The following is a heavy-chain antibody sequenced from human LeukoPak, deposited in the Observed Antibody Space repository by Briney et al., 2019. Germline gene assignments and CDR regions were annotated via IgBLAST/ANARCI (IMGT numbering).Heavy chain of an antibody. CDR3: ASHTAGHGSGY. CDR2: IYNSGST. J-gene: IGHJ4*01. CDR1: GASISSYY. D-gene: IGHD5-24*01. Sequence: PSETLSLTCTVSGASISSYYWSWIRQPQGKGLEWIGHIYNSGSTRYNPSLKSRAVISVDTSNNQFSLNLNSVTVADTAVYYCASHTAGHGSGYWGHGILVTVSS. V-gene: IGHV4-59*08.